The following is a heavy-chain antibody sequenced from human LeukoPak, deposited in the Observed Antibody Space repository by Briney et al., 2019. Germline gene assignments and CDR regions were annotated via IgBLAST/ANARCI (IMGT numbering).Heavy chain of an antibody. V-gene: IGHV1-2*02. CDR1: GYTFTDYY. CDR2: INPKSGGI. Sequence: GASVKVSCKASGYTFTDYYLHWVRQAPGQGLEWMGWINPKSGGINYAQTFQGRVTMTRDTSISTVYLDLNRLRSDDTAVYYCVRDRAPLTYGDYDYWGQGTLVTVSS. D-gene: IGHD4-17*01. J-gene: IGHJ4*02. CDR3: VRDRAPLTYGDYDY.